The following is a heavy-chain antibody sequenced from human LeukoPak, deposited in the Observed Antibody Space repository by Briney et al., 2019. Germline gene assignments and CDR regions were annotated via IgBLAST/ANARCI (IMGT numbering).Heavy chain of an antibody. D-gene: IGHD2-2*01. V-gene: IGHV4-4*09. J-gene: IGHJ4*02. CDR2: TYSGGST. CDR3: ARQVPYTSRPDY. CDR1: GGPISRYW. Sequence: PSETLSLTCTVSGGPISRYWWSWIRQSPGKGLEWIGYTYSGGSTNYNPSLKSRVTISVDTSKNQFSLKLDSVTAADTAVYYCARQVPYTSRPDYWGQGTLVTVSS.